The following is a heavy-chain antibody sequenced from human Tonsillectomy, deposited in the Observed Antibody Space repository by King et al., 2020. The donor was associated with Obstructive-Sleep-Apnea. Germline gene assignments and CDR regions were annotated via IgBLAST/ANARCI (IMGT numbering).Heavy chain of an antibody. CDR2: ISSSYTYT. Sequence: VQLVESGGGLVKPGGSLRLSYAASGFTLSDYYMSWIRQAPGKGLEWVSYISSSYTYTHYADSVKGRFTISRDNAKNSIYLQMKSLRVEDTAVYYCARDSIVVEVAASDGMDVWGQGTTVTVS. V-gene: IGHV3-11*06. CDR1: GFTLSDYY. D-gene: IGHD2-15*01. CDR3: ARDSIVVEVAASDGMDV. J-gene: IGHJ6*02.